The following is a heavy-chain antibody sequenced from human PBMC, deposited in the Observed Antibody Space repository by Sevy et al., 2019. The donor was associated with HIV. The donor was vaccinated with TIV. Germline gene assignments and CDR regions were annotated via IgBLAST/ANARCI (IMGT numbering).Heavy chain of an antibody. CDR3: ARVKGSSWYGVYHYGMDV. CDR2: ISSSSSYI. V-gene: IGHV3-21*01. CDR1: GFTFSSYS. Sequence: GGSLRLSCAASGFTFSSYSMNWVRQAPGKGLERVSSISSSSSYIYYADSVKGRFTISRDNAKNSLYLQMNSVRAETKAVYYCARVKGSSWYGVYHYGMDVWGQGTTVTVSS. J-gene: IGHJ6*02. D-gene: IGHD6-13*01.